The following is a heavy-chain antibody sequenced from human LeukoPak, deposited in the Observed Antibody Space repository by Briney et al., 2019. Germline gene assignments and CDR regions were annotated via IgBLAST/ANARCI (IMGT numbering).Heavy chain of an antibody. D-gene: IGHD2-15*01. CDR2: ITDSGDST. CDR1: GFTFSIHA. J-gene: IGHJ4*02. CDR3: AKLGTDCSGASCYRRSFDY. Sequence: GGSLRLSCGASGFTFSIHAMSWVRQAPGKGLEWVSAITDSGDSTYYADSVEGRFTISRDDSKNTLYLQMNSLRAEDTAVYYCAKLGTDCSGASCYRRSFDYWGQGTLVTVSS. V-gene: IGHV3-23*01.